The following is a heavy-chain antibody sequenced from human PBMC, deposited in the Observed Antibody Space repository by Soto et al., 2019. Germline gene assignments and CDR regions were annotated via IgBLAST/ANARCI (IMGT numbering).Heavy chain of an antibody. CDR2: IHDCGST. Sequence: SETLSLTCAVSGGSISRYYWSWIRQPPGKGLEWIGYIHDCGSTNYSPSLKSRVTISVDTSKNQFSLTVSSVTAADTAVYYCARLREFPYYTLDVWGQGTTVTSP. J-gene: IGHJ6*02. CDR1: GGSISRYY. CDR3: ARLREFPYYTLDV. V-gene: IGHV4-59*08.